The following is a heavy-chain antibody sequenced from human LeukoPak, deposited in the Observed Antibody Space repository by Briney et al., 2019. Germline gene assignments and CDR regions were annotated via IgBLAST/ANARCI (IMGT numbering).Heavy chain of an antibody. J-gene: IGHJ3*02. D-gene: IGHD3-10*01. CDR2: IYPNSGGT. CDR3: ARYLVRGVVNDAFDI. CDR1: GYTFTGYY. Sequence: ASVKVSCKASGYTFTGYYMHWVRQAPGRGLEWMGWIYPNSGGTNYAQKFQGRVTMTRDTSISTAYMELTGLKSDDTAVYYCARYLVRGVVNDAFDIWGQGTMVTVSS. V-gene: IGHV1-2*02.